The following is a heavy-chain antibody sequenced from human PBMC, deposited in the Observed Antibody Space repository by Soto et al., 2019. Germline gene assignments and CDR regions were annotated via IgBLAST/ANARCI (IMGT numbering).Heavy chain of an antibody. CDR2: VRGNGDPP. Sequence: PGGSLRLSCAASGFAFSSYALHWVRQAPGKGLEYISGVRGNGDPPFYTDSVKGRFTISRDTSKNTLYLQTTTLSADDTAVYYCVKSRGGNNFDFFDWGQGTLVTVSS. CDR3: VKSRGGNNFDFFD. J-gene: IGHJ4*02. V-gene: IGHV3-64D*06. D-gene: IGHD5-12*01. CDR1: GFAFSSYA.